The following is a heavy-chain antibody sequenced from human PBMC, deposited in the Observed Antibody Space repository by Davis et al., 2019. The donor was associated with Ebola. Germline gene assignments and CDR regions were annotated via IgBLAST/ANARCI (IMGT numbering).Heavy chain of an antibody. J-gene: IGHJ4*02. CDR3: AKLVGASGGLDY. CDR2: ISYDGSNK. D-gene: IGHD1-26*01. Sequence: PGGSLRLSCAASGFTFSSYGMHWVRQAPGKGLEWVAVISYDGSNKYYADSVKGRFTISRDNSKNTLYLQMNSLRAEDTAVYYCAKLVGASGGLDYWGRGTLVTVSS. CDR1: GFTFSSYG. V-gene: IGHV3-30*18.